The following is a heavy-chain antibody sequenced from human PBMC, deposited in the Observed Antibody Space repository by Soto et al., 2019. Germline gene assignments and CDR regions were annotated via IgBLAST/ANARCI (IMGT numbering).Heavy chain of an antibody. J-gene: IGHJ5*02. D-gene: IGHD6-13*01. CDR3: ARRGLGIAAACRGYNWFDP. V-gene: IGHV1-18*04. CDR2: ISAYNGNT. CDR1: GYTFTSYG. Sequence: ASVKVSCKASGYTFTSYGISWVRQAPGQGLEWMGWISAYNGNTNYAQKLQGRVTMTTDTSTSTAYMELRSLRSDDTAVYYCARRGLGIAAACRGYNWFDPWGQGTLVTVPS.